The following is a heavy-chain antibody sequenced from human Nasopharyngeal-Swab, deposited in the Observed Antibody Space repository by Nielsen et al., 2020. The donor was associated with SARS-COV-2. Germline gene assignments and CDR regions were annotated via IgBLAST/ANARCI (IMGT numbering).Heavy chain of an antibody. D-gene: IGHD2-15*01. CDR3: ARVGWWFHYYFDY. Sequence: GESLKIFCAASGFTFGTYWKTWVRQAPGKGLEWVANIKQDGSEKYYVDSVKGRFTISRDNAKNSLYLQMNSLRAEDTAVYYCARVGWWFHYYFDYWGQGTLATVSS. J-gene: IGHJ4*02. CDR2: IKQDGSEK. V-gene: IGHV3-7*01. CDR1: GFTFGTYW.